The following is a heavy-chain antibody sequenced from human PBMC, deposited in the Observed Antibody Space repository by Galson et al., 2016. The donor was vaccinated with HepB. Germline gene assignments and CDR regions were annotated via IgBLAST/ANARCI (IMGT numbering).Heavy chain of an antibody. CDR1: GFTFSSYA. J-gene: IGHJ3*02. V-gene: IGHV3-21*01. CDR3: ARGDDYGVRTDAFDI. D-gene: IGHD4-17*01. CDR2: ISSYSSYI. Sequence: SLRLSCAASGFTFSSYAMHWFRQAPGKGLEWVSSISSYSSYIYYADSVKGRFTISRDNAKNSLYLQMNSMGAEDTAVYYCARGDDYGVRTDAFDIWGQGTMVTVSS.